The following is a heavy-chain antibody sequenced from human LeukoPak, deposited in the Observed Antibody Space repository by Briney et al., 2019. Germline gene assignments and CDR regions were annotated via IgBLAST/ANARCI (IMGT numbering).Heavy chain of an antibody. CDR3: ARGDSYGGNSRFEY. J-gene: IGHJ4*02. CDR2: IYTSGST. Sequence: SETLSLTCTVSGGSISSYYWSWIRQPAGKGLEWIGRIYTSGSTNYNPSLKSRVTMSVDTSKNQFSLKLSSVTAADTAVYYCARGDSYGGNSRFEYWGQGTLVTVSS. V-gene: IGHV4-4*07. D-gene: IGHD4-23*01. CDR1: GGSISSYY.